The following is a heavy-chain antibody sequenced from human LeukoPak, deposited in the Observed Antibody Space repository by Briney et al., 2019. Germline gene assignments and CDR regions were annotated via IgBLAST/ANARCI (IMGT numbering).Heavy chain of an antibody. CDR2: INHSGST. V-gene: IGHV4-34*01. CDR1: GGSFSGYY. D-gene: IGHD6-19*01. J-gene: IGHJ4*02. CDR3: ARGLIAVAIDY. Sequence: SETLSLTCAVYGGSFSGYYWSWIRQPPGKGLEWIGEINHSGSTNYNPSLKSRVTISVDTSKNQFSLKLSSVTAADTAVCYCARGLIAVAIDYWGQGTLVTVSS.